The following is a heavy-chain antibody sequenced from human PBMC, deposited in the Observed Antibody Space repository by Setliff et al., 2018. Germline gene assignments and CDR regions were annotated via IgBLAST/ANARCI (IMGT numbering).Heavy chain of an antibody. V-gene: IGHV4-38-2*01. CDR3: MRQVGGGLWYFDY. D-gene: IGHD2-15*01. CDR2: IYHDGRA. Sequence: PSETLSLTCAVSGLSISGEYYWGWIRQPPGGGPEWIGIIYHDGRAYYSTSLKSRVNLSLDMSKTQFSLHLNSVTAADTAVYYCMRQVGGGLWYFDYRGQGILVTVSS. J-gene: IGHJ4*02. CDR1: GLSISGEYY.